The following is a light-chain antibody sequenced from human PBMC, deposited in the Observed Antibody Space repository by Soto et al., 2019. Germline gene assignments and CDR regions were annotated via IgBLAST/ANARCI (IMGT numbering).Light chain of an antibody. Sequence: QSALTQPPSASGSPGQSVTISCTGTSSDVGGYNYVSWYQQHPGKAPKLMIYEVSKRPSGVPDRFSGSKSGNTASLTVSGLQAEDEAGYYCSSYAGSDNLVFGGGTQLTVL. V-gene: IGLV2-8*01. J-gene: IGLJ2*01. CDR1: SSDVGGYNY. CDR3: SSYAGSDNLV. CDR2: EVS.